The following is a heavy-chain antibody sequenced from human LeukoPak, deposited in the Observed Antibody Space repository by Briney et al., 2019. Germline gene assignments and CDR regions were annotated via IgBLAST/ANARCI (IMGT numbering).Heavy chain of an antibody. CDR1: GGSISSTSYY. CDR2: IYYSGST. D-gene: IGHD3-10*01. J-gene: IGHJ3*02. Sequence: SETLSLTCTVSGGSISSTSYYWGWIRQPPRKGLEWSGNIYYSGSTYYNPSLKSRVTISVDTSKNQFSLQLTSVTAADTAVYYCARRDYYGSGSYYLAFDIWGQGTMVTVSS. V-gene: IGHV4-39*01. CDR3: ARRDYYGSGSYYLAFDI.